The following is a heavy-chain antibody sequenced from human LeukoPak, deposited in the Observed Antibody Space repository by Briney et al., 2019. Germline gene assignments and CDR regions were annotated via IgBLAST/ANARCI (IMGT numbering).Heavy chain of an antibody. CDR1: GFTFSSYA. CDR3: AKDLRGTRDGHNYHLDY. D-gene: IGHD5-24*01. J-gene: IGHJ4*02. CDR2: ISGSGGST. V-gene: IGHV3-23*01. Sequence: GGSLRLSCAASGFTFSSYAMSWVRQAPGKGLEWVSAISGSGGSTYYADSVKGRFTISRDNSKNTLYLQMNSLRAEDTAVYYCAKDLRGTRDGHNYHLDYWGQGTLVTVSS.